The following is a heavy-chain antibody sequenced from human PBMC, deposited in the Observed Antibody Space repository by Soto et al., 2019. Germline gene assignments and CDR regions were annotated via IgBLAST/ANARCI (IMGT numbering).Heavy chain of an antibody. J-gene: IGHJ4*02. CDR3: ARVYSGSYSDY. Sequence: QVQLQESGPGLVKPSGTLSLTCAVSGGSIRSNNWWSWVRQPPGKGLEWIGEIFHSGSTNYNPSLTPRVTISVDQSKNQFSLKLSSVTAADTAVYYCARVYSGSYSDYWGQGTLVTVSS. V-gene: IGHV4-4*02. CDR2: IFHSGST. D-gene: IGHD1-26*01. CDR1: GGSIRSNNW.